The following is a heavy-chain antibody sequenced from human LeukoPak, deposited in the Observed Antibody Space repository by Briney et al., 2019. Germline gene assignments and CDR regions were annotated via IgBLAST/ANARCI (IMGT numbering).Heavy chain of an antibody. CDR3: ARLGAGLLGSRRFSWFDY. D-gene: IGHD2-15*01. CDR2: IYYIGTT. V-gene: IGHV4-39*01. Sequence: SETLSLTCTVSGGSISSSNYYWGWIRQPPGKGLEWIVSIYYIGTTYYNPSLKSQVTISVDTSKNQFSLKLSSVTAADTAVYYCARLGAGLLGSRRFSWFDYWGQGTLVTVSS. CDR1: GGSISSSNYY. J-gene: IGHJ4*02.